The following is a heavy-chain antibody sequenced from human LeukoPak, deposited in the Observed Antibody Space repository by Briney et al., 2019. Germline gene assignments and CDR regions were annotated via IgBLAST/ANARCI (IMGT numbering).Heavy chain of an antibody. CDR2: IYYSGST. V-gene: IGHV4-61*10. CDR3: ARDRGSYYLNKGAFDI. J-gene: IGHJ3*02. D-gene: IGHD1-26*01. Sequence: PSETLSLTCTVSGGSISSGSYYWSWIRQPAGKGLEWIGRIYYSGSTNYNPSLKSRVTISVDTSKNQFSLKLSSVTAADTAVYYCARDRGSYYLNKGAFDIWGQGTMVTVSS. CDR1: GGSISSGSYY.